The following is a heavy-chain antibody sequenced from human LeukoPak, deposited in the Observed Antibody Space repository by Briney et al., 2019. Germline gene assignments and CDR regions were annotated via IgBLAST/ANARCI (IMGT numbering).Heavy chain of an antibody. D-gene: IGHD6-6*01. CDR3: ALARYSSSSHNFDY. J-gene: IGHJ4*02. V-gene: IGHV4-30-4*01. CDR2: IYYSGST. Sequence: SETLSLTCTVSGGSISSGDYYWSWIRQPPGKGLEWIGYIYYSGSTYYNPSLKSRVTISVDTSKNQFPLKLSSVTAADTAVYYCALARYSSSSHNFDYWGQGTLVTVSS. CDR1: GGSISSGDYY.